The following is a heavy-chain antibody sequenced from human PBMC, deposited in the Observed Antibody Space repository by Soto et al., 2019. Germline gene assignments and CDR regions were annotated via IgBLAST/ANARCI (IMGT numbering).Heavy chain of an antibody. CDR1: GGSISSYY. Sequence: PSETLSLTYTVSGGSISSYYWSWIRQPAGKGLEWIGRIYTSGSTNYNPSPKSRVTMSVDTSKNQFSLKLSSVTAADTAVYYCAREYSSGWYNWFDPWGQGTLVTVSS. D-gene: IGHD6-19*01. V-gene: IGHV4-4*07. CDR2: IYTSGST. CDR3: AREYSSGWYNWFDP. J-gene: IGHJ5*02.